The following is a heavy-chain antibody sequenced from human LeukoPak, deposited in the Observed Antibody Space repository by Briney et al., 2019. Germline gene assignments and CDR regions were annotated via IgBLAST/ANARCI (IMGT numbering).Heavy chain of an antibody. V-gene: IGHV3-23*01. CDR2: ISGSGGST. Sequence: PGGSLRLSCAASGFTFSSYAMSWVRQAPGKGLEWVSAISGSGGSTYYADSVKGRFTISRDSSKNTLYLQMNSLRAEDTAVYYCAKDMSPYGDYEEMKAFDIWGQGTMVTVSS. J-gene: IGHJ3*02. D-gene: IGHD4-17*01. CDR1: GFTFSSYA. CDR3: AKDMSPYGDYEEMKAFDI.